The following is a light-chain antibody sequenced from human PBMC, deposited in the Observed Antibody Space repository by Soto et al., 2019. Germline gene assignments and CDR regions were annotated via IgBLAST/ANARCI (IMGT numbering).Light chain of an antibody. V-gene: IGKV3-15*01. J-gene: IGKJ1*01. Sequence: EIVITHSPATLSVSPGERATLSCRASQSVSSNLAWYQQKPGQAPRLLIYGASTRATGIPARFSGSGSGTEFTLTISSLQSEDFAVYYCQQYNNWPWTFGQGTKV. CDR3: QQYNNWPWT. CDR2: GAS. CDR1: QSVSSN.